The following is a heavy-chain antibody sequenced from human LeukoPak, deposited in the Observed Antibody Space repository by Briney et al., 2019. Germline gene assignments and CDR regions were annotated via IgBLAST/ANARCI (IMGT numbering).Heavy chain of an antibody. V-gene: IGHV3-30*18. CDR2: ISYDGSNK. D-gene: IGHD3-10*01. CDR3: AKRYGSGSYSTLDV. Sequence: GGSLRLSCAASGFTFSSYGMHWVRQAPGKGLEWVAVISYDGSNKYYADSVKGRFTISRDNSKNTLYLQMNSLRAEDTAVYYCAKRYGSGSYSTLDVWGKGTTVTISS. CDR1: GFTFSSYG. J-gene: IGHJ6*04.